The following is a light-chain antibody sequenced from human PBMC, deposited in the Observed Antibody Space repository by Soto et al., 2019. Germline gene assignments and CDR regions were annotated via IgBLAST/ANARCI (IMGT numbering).Light chain of an antibody. J-gene: IGKJ2*01. CDR1: QSVSSY. CDR3: QQYNNWPPMYT. CDR2: GAS. V-gene: IGKV3-20*01. Sequence: EIVLTQSPGTLSLSPGERATLSCRASQSVSSYLAWYQQKPGQAPRLLIYGASNRATGIPDRFSGSGSGTDFTLTISRLEPEDFAVYYCQQYNNWPPMYTFGQGTKVDIK.